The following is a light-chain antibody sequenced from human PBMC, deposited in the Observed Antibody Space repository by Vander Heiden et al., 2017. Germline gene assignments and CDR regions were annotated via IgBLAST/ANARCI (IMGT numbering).Light chain of an antibody. V-gene: IGKV3D-15*01. CDR2: DAS. Sequence: EILMTQSPATLSVSPGEKATLSCRASQSVGTNLAWYQQKPGQAPRLLIYDASTRATGFPARFSGSGSGTDFTLTIGGLQSKDFAVYYCQQYADWPPYTFGQGTRLQIK. CDR1: QSVGTN. J-gene: IGKJ2*01. CDR3: QQYADWPPYT.